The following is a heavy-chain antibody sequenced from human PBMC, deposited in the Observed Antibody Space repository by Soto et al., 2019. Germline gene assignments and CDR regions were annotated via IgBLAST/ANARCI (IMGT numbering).Heavy chain of an antibody. CDR1: GGTFSSYS. Sequence: QVQLVQSGAEVKTPGSSVKVSCKASGGTFSSYSINWVRQAPGQGLEWMGRLIPMFGTTDYAQRFQGRVTFTADESTSTASMEVTNLTSEDTAVYYCARAVVLTFTRFYDMDVWAKGPRSPSP. J-gene: IGHJ6*02. V-gene: IGHV1-69*18. CDR3: ARAVVLTFTRFYDMDV. CDR2: LIPMFGTT. D-gene: IGHD3-9*01.